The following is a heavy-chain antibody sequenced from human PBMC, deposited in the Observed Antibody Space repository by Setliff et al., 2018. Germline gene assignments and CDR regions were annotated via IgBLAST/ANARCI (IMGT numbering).Heavy chain of an antibody. CDR1: GFAFSNAW. J-gene: IGHJ6*03. Sequence: KPGGSLRLSCAASGFAFSNAWMSWVRQAPGKGLEWVGRIKSKTDGGTIDYAAPVKGRFTISRDDSKNTLYLQMNSLTTEDRAVYYCTTDWEVPTSEVTYYYMGVWGKGTTVTVSS. CDR2: IKSKTDGGTI. CDR3: TTDWEVPTSEVTYYYMGV. V-gene: IGHV3-15*01. D-gene: IGHD1-26*01.